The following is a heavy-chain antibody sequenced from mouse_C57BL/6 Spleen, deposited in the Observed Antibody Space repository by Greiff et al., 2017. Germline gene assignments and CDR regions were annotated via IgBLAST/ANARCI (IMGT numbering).Heavy chain of an antibody. Sequence: QVQLQQPGAELVRPGSSVKLSCKASGYTFTSYWMDWVKQRPGQGLEWIGNIYPSDSETHYNQKFKDKATLTVDKSSSTAYMQLSSLTSEDSAVYYCARGGGNYFDYWGQGTTLTVSS. CDR2: IYPSDSET. D-gene: IGHD1-1*02. CDR3: ARGGGNYFDY. V-gene: IGHV1-61*01. J-gene: IGHJ2*01. CDR1: GYTFTSYW.